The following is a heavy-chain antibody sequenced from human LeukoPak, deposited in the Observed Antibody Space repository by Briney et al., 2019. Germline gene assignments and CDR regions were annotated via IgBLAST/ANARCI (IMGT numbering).Heavy chain of an antibody. Sequence: GGSLRLSCAASGFTFSTYGMHWVRQAPGKGLEYVSAISSNGGTTYYANSVKGRFTISRDNAKNSLYLQMNGLRPEDTAFYYCAKSYGYKGQESSLFDFWGQGTLVTVSS. J-gene: IGHJ4*02. CDR2: ISSNGGTT. D-gene: IGHD5-24*01. CDR3: AKSYGYKGQESSLFDF. V-gene: IGHV3-64*01. CDR1: GFTFSTYG.